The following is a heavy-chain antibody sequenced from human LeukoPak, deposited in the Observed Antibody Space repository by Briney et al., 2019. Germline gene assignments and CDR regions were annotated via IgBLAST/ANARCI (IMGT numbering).Heavy chain of an antibody. CDR1: GFTFSSYA. J-gene: IGHJ4*02. CDR3: ARGAYDYVWGSYRPIDY. V-gene: IGHV3-30*04. CDR2: ISYDGSNK. D-gene: IGHD3-16*02. Sequence: QSGGSLRLSCAASGFTFSSYAMHWVRQAPGKGLEWVAVISYDGSNKYYADSVKGRFTISRDNSKNTLYLQMNSLRAEDTAVYYCARGAYDYVWGSYRPIDYWGQGTLVTVSS.